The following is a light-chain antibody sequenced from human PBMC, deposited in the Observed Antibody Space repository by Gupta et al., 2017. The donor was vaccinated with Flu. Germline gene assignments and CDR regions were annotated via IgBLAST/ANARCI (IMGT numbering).Light chain of an antibody. V-gene: IGLV2-11*01. CDR1: SNAVGGSNR. CDR3: SSQAGRVTWV. J-gene: IGLJ1*01. Sequence: QSAPTQPRSVSGSPGQSVTISCTGTSNAVGGSNRVSWDEQRPGKAPKLILYYVTERPSGVPDLFSGSKSGNTASLTISGLQADDEADYYCSSQAGRVTWVFGTGTTVTVL. CDR2: YVT.